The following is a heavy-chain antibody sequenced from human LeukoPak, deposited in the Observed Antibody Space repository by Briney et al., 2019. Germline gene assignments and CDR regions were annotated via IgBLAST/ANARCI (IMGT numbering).Heavy chain of an antibody. J-gene: IGHJ4*02. CDR1: GGTFSSYA. D-gene: IGHD4-17*01. CDR3: ARVRYGYGDYGYYFDY. Sequence: GASVKVSCKASGGTFSSYAISWVRQAPGKGLEWMGGIIPIFGTANYAQKFQGKVTITTDESTSTAYMELSSLRSEDTAVYYCARVRYGYGDYGYYFDYWGQGTLVTVSS. V-gene: IGHV1-69*05. CDR2: IIPIFGTA.